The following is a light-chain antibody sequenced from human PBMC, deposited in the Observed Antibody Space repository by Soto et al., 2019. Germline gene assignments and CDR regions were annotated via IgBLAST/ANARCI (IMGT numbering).Light chain of an antibody. J-gene: IGKJ1*01. Sequence: ESVLTQSPGTLSLSPGERATLSCRASQSVSSSYLAWYKQKPGQAPRLLIYGASSRATGIPDRFSGSGSGTDFTLTISRLEPEDFAVYYCQQYGSSPRKFGQGTKV. CDR1: QSVSSSY. CDR3: QQYGSSPRK. V-gene: IGKV3-20*01. CDR2: GAS.